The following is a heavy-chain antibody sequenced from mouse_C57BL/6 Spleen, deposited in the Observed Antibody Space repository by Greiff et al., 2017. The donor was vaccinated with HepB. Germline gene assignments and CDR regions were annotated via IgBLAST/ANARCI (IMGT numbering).Heavy chain of an antibody. V-gene: IGHV1-81*01. J-gene: IGHJ3*01. CDR2: IYPRSGNT. D-gene: IGHD4-1*01. CDR1: GYTFTSYG. CDR3: ARPELGWFAY. Sequence: QVQLKESGAELARPGASVKLSCKASGYTFTSYGISWVKQRTGQGLEWIGEIYPRSGNTYYNEKFKGKATLTADKSSSTAYMELRSLTSEDSAVYFCARPELGWFAYWGQGTLVTVSA.